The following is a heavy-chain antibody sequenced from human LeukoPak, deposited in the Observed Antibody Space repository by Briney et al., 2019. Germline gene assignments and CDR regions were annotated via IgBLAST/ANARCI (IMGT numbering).Heavy chain of an antibody. CDR2: IEQDGSEK. Sequence: GGSLRLSCATSGFTFSSYWMNWVRQAPGKGLGWVANIEQDGSEKNYVDSVKGRFTISRDNAKNSLYLQVSSLRAEDTAAYYCAGGRGWSSDYWGQGTLVTVSS. CDR3: AGGRGWSSDY. V-gene: IGHV3-7*03. D-gene: IGHD6-19*01. CDR1: GFTFSSYW. J-gene: IGHJ4*02.